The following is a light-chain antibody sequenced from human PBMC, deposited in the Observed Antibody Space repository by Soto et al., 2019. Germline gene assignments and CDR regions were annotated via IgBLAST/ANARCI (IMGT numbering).Light chain of an antibody. CDR2: GAS. CDR1: QSVTSSY. V-gene: IGKV3-20*01. Sequence: EIVLTQSPGTLSLSPGERATLSCRASQSVTSSYLAWYQQKPGQAPRLLIYGASNRATGTPDRFSGSGSGTDFTLTISRLEPEDFEVYYCQQYGSSPWTFGQGTKVEIK. J-gene: IGKJ1*01. CDR3: QQYGSSPWT.